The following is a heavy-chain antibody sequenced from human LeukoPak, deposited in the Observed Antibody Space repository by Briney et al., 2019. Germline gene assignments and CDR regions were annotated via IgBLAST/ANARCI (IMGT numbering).Heavy chain of an antibody. Sequence: PSETLSLTCAVSGGPISTSGYYWAWIRQPPGKGLELVGSIYFAGNTYYNPSLKSRVTISVDTSKNNFSLKLTSVTAADTAVYYCARNYYYDSSGNYGNNWLDPWGQGTLVTVSS. J-gene: IGHJ5*02. V-gene: IGHV4-39*02. CDR3: ARNYYYDSSGNYGNNWLDP. CDR2: IYFAGNT. D-gene: IGHD3-22*01. CDR1: GGPISTSGYY.